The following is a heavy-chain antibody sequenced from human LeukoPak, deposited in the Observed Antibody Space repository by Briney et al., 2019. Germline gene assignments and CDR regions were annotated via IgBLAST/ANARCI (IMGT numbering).Heavy chain of an antibody. CDR3: ARVGLAAAGNGRFDP. J-gene: IGHJ5*02. CDR1: GGSISSYY. D-gene: IGHD6-13*01. CDR2: IYYSGST. Sequence: SETLSLTCTVSGGSISSYYWSWIRQPPGKGLEWIGYIYYSGSTNYNPSLKSRVTISVDTSKNQFSLKLSSVTAADTAVYYCARVGLAAAGNGRFDPWGQGTLVTVSS. V-gene: IGHV4-59*08.